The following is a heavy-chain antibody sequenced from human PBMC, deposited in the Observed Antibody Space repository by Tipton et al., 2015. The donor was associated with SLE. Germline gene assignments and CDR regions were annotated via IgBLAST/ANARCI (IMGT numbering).Heavy chain of an antibody. V-gene: IGHV3-21*01. D-gene: IGHD3-10*01. CDR3: GRSPLAEASY. CDR2: FGTRSTSV. J-gene: IGHJ4*02. Sequence: SPRLSCAASEFTFSTHWMSWVRQAPGKGLDWVSSFGTRSTSVYYAASLKGRFTVSRDNAKNSFFLQMNNLRAEDTAVYYCGRSPLAEASYWGRGTLVTVSS. CDR1: EFTFSTHW.